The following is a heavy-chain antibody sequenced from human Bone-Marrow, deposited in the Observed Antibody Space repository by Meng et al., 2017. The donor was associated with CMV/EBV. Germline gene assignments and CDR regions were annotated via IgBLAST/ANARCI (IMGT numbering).Heavy chain of an antibody. J-gene: IGHJ2*01. CDR1: GYTFTSYY. V-gene: IGHV1-46*01. Sequence: ASVKVSCKASGYTFTSYYMHWVRQAPGQGLEWMGIINPSGGSTSYAQKFQGRVTMTRDTSTSTVYMELSSLRSEDTAVYYCARDREFYCGGDCYPSGGFDLWGRGTLVTASS. CDR2: INPSGGST. CDR3: ARDREFYCGGDCYPSGGFDL. D-gene: IGHD2-21*01.